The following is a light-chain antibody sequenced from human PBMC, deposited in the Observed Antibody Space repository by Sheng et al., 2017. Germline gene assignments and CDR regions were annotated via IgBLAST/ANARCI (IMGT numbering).Light chain of an antibody. J-gene: IGLJ2*01. Sequence: SYGLTQPPSVSVAPGQTAKISCGGDSVGSDSVHWYQQKPGQAPILVVFDDSDRPSGIPERFSGSTSGNTATLTVSRVEAGDEADYYCQVWDSNTDHLVFGGGTKLTVL. CDR3: QVWDSNTDHLV. V-gene: IGLV3-21*02. CDR1: SVGSDS. CDR2: DDS.